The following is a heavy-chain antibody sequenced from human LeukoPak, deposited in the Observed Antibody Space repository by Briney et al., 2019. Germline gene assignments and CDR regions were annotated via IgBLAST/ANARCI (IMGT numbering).Heavy chain of an antibody. J-gene: IGHJ3*02. Sequence: SETLSLTCTVFGGSISTSSSYWGWIRQPPGKGLEWIGSIYYSGSTYYNPSLKSRVTISVDTSKNQFSLKLSSVSAADTAAYYCARGLGYGSGSYYLGFDMWGQGTMVTVSS. CDR3: ARGLGYGSGSYYLGFDM. CDR2: IYYSGST. CDR1: GGSISTSSSY. V-gene: IGHV4-39*01. D-gene: IGHD3-10*01.